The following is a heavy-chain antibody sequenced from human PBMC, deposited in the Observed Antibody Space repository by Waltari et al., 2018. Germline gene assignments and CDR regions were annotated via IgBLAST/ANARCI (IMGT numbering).Heavy chain of an antibody. CDR1: GFTFSSYG. CDR3: AKYRDGELLRYMDV. D-gene: IGHD3-10*01. V-gene: IGHV3-30*02. Sequence: QVQLVESGGGVVQPGGSLRLSCAASGFTFSSYGMHWVRQAPGKGLEWVAFIRYDGSNKYYADSVKGRFTISRDNSKNTLSLQMNSLRAEDTALYYCAKYRDGELLRYMDVWGKGTTVTISS. CDR2: IRYDGSNK. J-gene: IGHJ6*03.